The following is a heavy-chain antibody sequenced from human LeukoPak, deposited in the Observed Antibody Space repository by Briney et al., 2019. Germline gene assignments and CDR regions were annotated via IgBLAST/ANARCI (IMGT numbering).Heavy chain of an antibody. J-gene: IGHJ4*02. D-gene: IGHD3-10*01. CDR2: ISGSGGST. CDR1: GFTFSSYA. V-gene: IGHV3-23*01. CDR3: AKFHGSGSYEFDY. Sequence: GGSLRLSCAASGFTFSSYAMSWVRQAPGKGLEWVSAISGSGGSTYYADSVKGRFTISRDNSKNTLYLQMNSLRAEDAAVYYCAKFHGSGSYEFDYWGQGTLVTVSS.